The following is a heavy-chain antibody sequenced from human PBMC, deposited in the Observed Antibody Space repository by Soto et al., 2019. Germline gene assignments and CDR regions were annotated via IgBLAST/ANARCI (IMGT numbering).Heavy chain of an antibody. Sequence: SETLSLTCTVSGGSISSGDYYWSWIRQPPGKGLEWIGYIYYSGSTYYNPSLKSRVTISVDTSKNQFSLKLSSVTAADTAVYYCAREGGYYWFDPWGQGTPVTVSS. CDR2: IYYSGST. V-gene: IGHV4-30-4*01. J-gene: IGHJ5*02. D-gene: IGHD3-16*01. CDR1: GGSISSGDYY. CDR3: AREGGYYWFDP.